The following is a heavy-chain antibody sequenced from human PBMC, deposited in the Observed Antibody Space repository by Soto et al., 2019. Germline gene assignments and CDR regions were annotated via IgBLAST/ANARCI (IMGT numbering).Heavy chain of an antibody. Sequence: SETLSLTCAVYGGSFSGYYWSWIRQPPGKGLEWIGEINHSGSTNYNPSLKSRVTISVDRSKNQFSLKLSSVTAADTAVYYCARGNTVLPDYYHGLDVWGQGTTVTVSS. CDR1: GGSFSGYY. CDR2: INHSGST. D-gene: IGHD4-17*01. CDR3: ARGNTVLPDYYHGLDV. V-gene: IGHV4-34*01. J-gene: IGHJ6*02.